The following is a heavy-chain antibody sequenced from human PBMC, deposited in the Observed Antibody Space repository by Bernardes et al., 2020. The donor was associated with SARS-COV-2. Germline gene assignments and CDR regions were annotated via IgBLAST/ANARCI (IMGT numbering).Heavy chain of an antibody. CDR3: ARAPYYYDNSGYYYVTFDY. V-gene: IGHV4-61*01. CDR2: IYYSGRT. D-gene: IGHD3-22*01. CDR1: GDSVNSGSYY. J-gene: IGHJ4*02. Sequence: SETLSLTCTVSGDSVNSGSYYWSWIRQPPGKGLEWIGYIYYSGRTKYNPSLKSRVTMSVDTSKNQFSLKLSSVTAADTAVYYCARAPYYYDNSGYYYVTFDYLRQGSLVTVSS.